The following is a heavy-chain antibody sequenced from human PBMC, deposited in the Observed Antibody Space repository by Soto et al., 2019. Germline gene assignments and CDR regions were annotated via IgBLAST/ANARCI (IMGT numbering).Heavy chain of an antibody. CDR1: GGSISSYY. Sequence: PSETLSLTCTVSGGSISSYYWSWIRQPPGKGLEWIGYIYYSGSTNYNPSLKSRVTISVDTSKNQFSLKLSSVTAADTAVYYCARVTIFGVVIDWGQGTLVTVSS. V-gene: IGHV4-59*01. J-gene: IGHJ4*02. D-gene: IGHD3-3*01. CDR3: ARVTIFGVVID. CDR2: IYYSGST.